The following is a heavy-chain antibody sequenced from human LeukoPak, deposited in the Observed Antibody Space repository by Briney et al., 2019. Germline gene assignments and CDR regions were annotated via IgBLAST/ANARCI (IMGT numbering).Heavy chain of an antibody. CDR1: GDSISNYY. D-gene: IGHD6-13*01. V-gene: IGHV4-59*01. J-gene: IGHJ5*02. CDR3: ARGGDTSSWYAWFDP. Sequence: SETLSLTCTVSGDSISNYYWSWLRQPPGKGLEWIGYIYHSGSTKYNPSLKSRVTISIDTSKHQFSLKLSSVTAADTAMHYCARGGDTSSWYAWFDPWGQGTLVTVSS. CDR2: IYHSGST.